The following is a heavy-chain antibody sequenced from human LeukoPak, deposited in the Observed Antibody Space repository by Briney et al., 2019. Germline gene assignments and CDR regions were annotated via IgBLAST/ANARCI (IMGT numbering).Heavy chain of an antibody. D-gene: IGHD5-24*01. Sequence: GGSLRLSCAASGFAFSDYWMSWVRQAPGKGLEWVANINEDGSKKHYLDSVEGRFTISRDNAKNSLHLQMNSLRPEDTALYYCVKDRGLRNQWLQVTYDSWGQGTLVTVSS. V-gene: IGHV3-7*03. CDR1: GFAFSDYW. CDR2: INEDGSKK. J-gene: IGHJ4*02. CDR3: VKDRGLRNQWLQVTYDS.